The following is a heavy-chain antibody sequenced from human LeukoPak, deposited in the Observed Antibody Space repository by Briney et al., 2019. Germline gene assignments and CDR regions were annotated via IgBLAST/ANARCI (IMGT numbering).Heavy chain of an antibody. CDR3: ARVNEGVGYSSGWYFRTGYYYYMDV. V-gene: IGHV4-39*07. D-gene: IGHD6-19*01. J-gene: IGHJ6*03. CDR1: GGSISSSSYY. Sequence: PSETLSLTCTVSGGSISSSSYYWGWIRQPPGKGLEWIGSIHYSGSTYYNPSLKSRVTISVDTSKNQFSLKPSSVTAADTAVYYCARVNEGVGYSSGWYFRTGYYYYMDVWGKGTTVTVSS. CDR2: IHYSGST.